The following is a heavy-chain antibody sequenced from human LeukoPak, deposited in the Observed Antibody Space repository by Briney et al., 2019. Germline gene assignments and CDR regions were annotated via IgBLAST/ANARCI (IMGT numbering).Heavy chain of an antibody. CDR3: ARDRFEQLVLHYYYYGMDV. D-gene: IGHD6-6*01. CDR1: GFTVSSNY. CDR2: IYSGGTT. V-gene: IGHV3-53*01. J-gene: IGHJ6*02. Sequence: GGSLRLSCAASGFTVSSNYMSWVRRAPGKGLEWVSVIYSGGTTNYADSVKGRFTISRDNAKNSLYLQMNSLRAEDTAVYYCARDRFEQLVLHYYYYGMDVWGQGTTVTVSS.